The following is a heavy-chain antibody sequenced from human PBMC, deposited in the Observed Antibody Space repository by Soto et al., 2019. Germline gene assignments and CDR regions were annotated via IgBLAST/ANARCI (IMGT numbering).Heavy chain of an antibody. V-gene: IGHV3-30*03. CDR2: ISYDGSNK. CDR1: GFTFSSYG. Sequence: PGGSLRLSCAASGFTFSSYGMHWVRQAPGKGLEWVAVISYDGSNKYYADSVKGRFTISRDNSKNTLYLQMNSLRAEDTAVYYCAPDVHDVAGLPFDYWGQGTLVTVSS. CDR3: APDVHDVAGLPFDY. D-gene: IGHD6-19*01. J-gene: IGHJ4*02.